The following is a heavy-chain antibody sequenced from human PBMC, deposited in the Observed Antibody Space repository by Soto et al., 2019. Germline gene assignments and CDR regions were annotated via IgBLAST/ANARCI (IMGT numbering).Heavy chain of an antibody. V-gene: IGHV1-18*01. CDR1: GYTFSSYG. D-gene: IGHD6-25*01. CDR3: AREMWTRSGPQNFFDY. J-gene: IGHJ4*02. CDR2: ISPNSGDT. Sequence: QVQLVQSEGEVRQPGASVKVSCKASGYTFSSYGIIWVRQAPGQGLEWMGYISPNSGDTRDAPNLQGRVTMTTDTSTTTAYMELRSLTSDDTAVYYCAREMWTRSGPQNFFDYWGLGALVTGSS.